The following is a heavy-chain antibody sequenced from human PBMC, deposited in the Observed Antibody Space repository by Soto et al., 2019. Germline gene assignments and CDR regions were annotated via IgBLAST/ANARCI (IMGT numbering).Heavy chain of an antibody. CDR1: GLTFRNYA. CDR2: MSGSSSTT. V-gene: IGHV3-23*01. D-gene: IGHD1-7*01. J-gene: IGHJ4*02. Sequence: GGSLRRSCSTSGLTFRNYAMSWVRQAPGGGLEWVSSMSGSSSTTYYADSVRGRFTISRDRSKNTLYLQMSSLRAEDTALYYCAKNQERELPRVIDFWGQGTLVTVSS. CDR3: AKNQERELPRVIDF.